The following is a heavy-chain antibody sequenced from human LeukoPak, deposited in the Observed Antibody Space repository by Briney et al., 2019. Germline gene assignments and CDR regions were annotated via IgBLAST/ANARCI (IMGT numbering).Heavy chain of an antibody. CDR1: GFTFSSYA. D-gene: IGHD3-22*01. V-gene: IGHV3-23*01. J-gene: IGHJ4*02. CDR2: ISGSGGST. Sequence: GGSLRLSCAASGFTFSSYAMSWVRQAPGKGLEWVSAISGSGGSTYYADSVKGRFTISRDNSKNTLYLQMNSLRAEDTAAYYCAKASHYYDRGDYWGQGTLVTVSS. CDR3: AKASHYYDRGDY.